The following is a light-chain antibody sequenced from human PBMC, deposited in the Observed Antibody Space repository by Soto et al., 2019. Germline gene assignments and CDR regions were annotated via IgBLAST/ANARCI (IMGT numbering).Light chain of an antibody. CDR3: SSYTSSSLYV. J-gene: IGLJ1*01. CDR1: SSDVGGYNS. CDR2: EVS. V-gene: IGLV2-14*01. Sequence: QSVLTQPASVSGSPGQSITISCTGTSSDVGGYNSVSWYQQHPGKAPKLIIYEVSNRPSGVSNRFSGSKSGNTASLTISGLQAEEEADYYCSSYTSSSLYVFGTGTKVTVL.